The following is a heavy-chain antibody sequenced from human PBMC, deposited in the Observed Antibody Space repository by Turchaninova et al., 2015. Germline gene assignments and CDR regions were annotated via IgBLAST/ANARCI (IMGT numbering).Heavy chain of an antibody. Sequence: QVQLVESGGGVVQPGRCLRLWCAGAGFSVGDYGRHWVRQAPGKGLEWVAVIWFDGSNKNYADSVKGRFTISRDTYKNTLFLQMNSLRAEDTAVYYCARDGGDRSGYHDSFDIWGQGTVVTVSS. V-gene: IGHV3-33*01. J-gene: IGHJ3*02. D-gene: IGHD3-22*01. CDR1: GFSVGDYG. CDR3: ARDGGDRSGYHDSFDI. CDR2: IWFDGSNK.